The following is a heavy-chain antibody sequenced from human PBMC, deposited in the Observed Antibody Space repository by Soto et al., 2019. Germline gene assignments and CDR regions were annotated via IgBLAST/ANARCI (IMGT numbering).Heavy chain of an antibody. CDR3: ARDSELEPDGLDP. J-gene: IGHJ5*02. CDR2: INPNTRGT. V-gene: IGHV1-2*02. CDR1: GYIFTGYY. D-gene: IGHD1-1*01. Sequence: GASVKVSCKASGYIFTGYYIHWVRQAPGQGLEWMGWINPNTRGTHSAQRFQGRVTMTRDTSTSTAYMELRSLRSDDTAVYYCARDSELEPDGLDPWGQGTLVTV.